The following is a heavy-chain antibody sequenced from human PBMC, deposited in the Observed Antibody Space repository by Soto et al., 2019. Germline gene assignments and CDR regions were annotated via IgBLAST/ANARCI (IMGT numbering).Heavy chain of an antibody. CDR2: IGPESGAT. CDR1: GYTFSDYY. Sequence: GASVKVSCKAGGYTFSDYYIHWVRQAPEQGPEWMGEIGPESGATRYAQRFQGRVTMTRDMSITTVYMELNNLSPDDTAVYYCGRGRSGQIVVFYWGQGTPVTVSS. J-gene: IGHJ4*02. CDR3: GRGRSGQIVVFY. V-gene: IGHV1-2*02. D-gene: IGHD1-26*01.